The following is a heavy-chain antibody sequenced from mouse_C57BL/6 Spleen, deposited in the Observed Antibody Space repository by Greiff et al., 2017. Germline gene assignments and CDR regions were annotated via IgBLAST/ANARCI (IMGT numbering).Heavy chain of an antibody. J-gene: IGHJ2*01. CDR3: ARPPYFDY. V-gene: IGHV5-17*01. CDR2: ISSGSSTI. Sequence: EVQLVESGGGLVKPGGSLKLSFAASGFTFSDYGMHWVRQAPEKGLEWVAYISSGSSTIYYADTVKGRFTISRDNAKNTLFLQMTSLRSEDTAMYYCARPPYFDYWGQGTTLTVSS. CDR1: GFTFSDYG.